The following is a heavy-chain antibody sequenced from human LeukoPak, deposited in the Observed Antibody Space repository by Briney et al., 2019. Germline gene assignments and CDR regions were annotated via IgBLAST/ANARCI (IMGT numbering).Heavy chain of an antibody. CDR3: ARDGLSAALDF. V-gene: IGHV3-7*03. Sequence: PGGSLRLSCAASGFTFRSFWMSWVRQAPGKGLEWVANIKQDASEKCYVDSVKGGFTISRDNRKNSLDLQMNSLRVEDTAVYYCARDGLSAALDFWGQGTLVIVSS. D-gene: IGHD6-25*01. CDR2: IKQDASEK. J-gene: IGHJ4*02. CDR1: GFTFRSFW.